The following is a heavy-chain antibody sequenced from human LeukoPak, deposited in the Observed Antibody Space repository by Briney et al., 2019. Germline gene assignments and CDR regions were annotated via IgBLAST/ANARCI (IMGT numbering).Heavy chain of an antibody. J-gene: IGHJ4*02. Sequence: SETLSLTCAVYGGSFSGYYWTWIRQPPGKGLEWIGEINHSGSTNYNPSLKSRVTISVDTSKNQFSLKLSSVTAADTPVYYCARQSSSWYGAFDYWGQGTLVTVSS. CDR2: INHSGST. V-gene: IGHV4-34*01. CDR1: GGSFSGYY. CDR3: ARQSSSWYGAFDY. D-gene: IGHD6-13*01.